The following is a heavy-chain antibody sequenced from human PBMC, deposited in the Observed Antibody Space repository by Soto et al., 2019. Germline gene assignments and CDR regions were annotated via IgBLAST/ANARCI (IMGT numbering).Heavy chain of an antibody. CDR3: AKVGDSSGWFDYFDY. V-gene: IGHV3-23*01. Sequence: GGSLRLSCAASGFTFSNYAMNWVRQAPGKGLEWVSGISNTGRTTKYADSVKGRFTISRDNSKDTLYLQMNSLRAADTAVYYCAKVGDSSGWFDYFDYWGQGTLVTVSS. CDR1: GFTFSNYA. D-gene: IGHD6-19*01. CDR2: ISNTGRTT. J-gene: IGHJ4*02.